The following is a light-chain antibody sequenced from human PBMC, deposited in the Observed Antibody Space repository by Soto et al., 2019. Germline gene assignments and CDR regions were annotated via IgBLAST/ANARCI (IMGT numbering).Light chain of an antibody. CDR1: SSNIGSDT. Sequence: QSALTQPPSASGTPGQRVTISCSGSSSNIGSDTVNWYQQLPRTAPNLLIYDNNQRPSGVPDRFSGSKSGTSASLAISGLQSEDEADYYCEAWDDSLNGYVFGTGTKVTVL. CDR2: DNN. V-gene: IGLV1-44*01. J-gene: IGLJ1*01. CDR3: EAWDDSLNGYV.